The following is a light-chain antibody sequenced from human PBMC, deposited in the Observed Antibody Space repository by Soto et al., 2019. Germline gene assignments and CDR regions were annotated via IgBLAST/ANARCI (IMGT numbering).Light chain of an antibody. CDR2: EVS. V-gene: IGLV2-14*01. J-gene: IGLJ1*01. CDR1: SSDVGGYNY. CDR3: SSYTSSSYV. Sequence: QSVLTQPASVSGSPGQSITISCTGTSSDVGGYNYVSWYQQHPGKAPKLMIYEVSNRPSGVSNRFSGSKSGNTASLTISGPQAEDEADYYCSSYTSSSYVSGTGTKVTVL.